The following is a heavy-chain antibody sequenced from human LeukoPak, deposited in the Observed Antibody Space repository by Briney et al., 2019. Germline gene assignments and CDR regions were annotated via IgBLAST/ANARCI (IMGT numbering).Heavy chain of an antibody. CDR2: IYYSGST. V-gene: IGHV4-39*01. Sequence: TSETLSLTCTVSGGSISSSSYYWGWIRQPPGKGLEWIGSIYYSGSTYYNPSLKSRVTISVDTSKNQFSLKLSSVTAADTAVYYCARLTYSSGWYFGYWGQGTLVTASS. J-gene: IGHJ4*02. D-gene: IGHD6-19*01. CDR1: GGSISSSSYY. CDR3: ARLTYSSGWYFGY.